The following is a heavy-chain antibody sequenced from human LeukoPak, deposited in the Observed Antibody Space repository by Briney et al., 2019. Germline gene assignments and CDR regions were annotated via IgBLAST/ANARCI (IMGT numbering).Heavy chain of an antibody. V-gene: IGHV4-34*01. Sequence: SETLSPTCGVYGGSFSGYYWSWIRQPPGKGLEWIGEINQSGGTNYNPSPKSRVTISVDRSKNHFSLRLSSVTAADTAVYYCARRSSGWLDYWGQGILVTVSS. CDR2: INQSGGT. CDR3: ARRSSGWLDY. CDR1: GGSFSGYY. J-gene: IGHJ4*02. D-gene: IGHD6-19*01.